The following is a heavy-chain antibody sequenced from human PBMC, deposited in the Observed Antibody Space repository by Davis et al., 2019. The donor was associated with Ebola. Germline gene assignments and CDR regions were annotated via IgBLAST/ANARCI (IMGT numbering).Heavy chain of an antibody. CDR2: IYYSGRT. D-gene: IGHD3-22*01. CDR1: GGSISSSSYY. J-gene: IGHJ3*02. CDR3: ARETYYYDSSGYHRGAFDI. Sequence: MPSETLSLTCTVSGGSISSSSYYWGWIRQPPGKGLEWIGSIYYSGRTYYNPSLKSRVTISVDTSKNQFSLKLSSVTAADTAVYYCARETYYYDSSGYHRGAFDIWGQGTMVTVSS. V-gene: IGHV4-39*07.